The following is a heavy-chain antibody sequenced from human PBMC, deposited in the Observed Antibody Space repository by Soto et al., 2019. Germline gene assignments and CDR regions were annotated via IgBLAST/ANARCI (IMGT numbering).Heavy chain of an antibody. D-gene: IGHD3-10*01. V-gene: IGHV5-10-1*01. CDR2: IDPSDSYT. Sequence: PGESLKISCNGSGYSFSIYWSSWVRQMPGKGLEWMGRIDPSDSYTNYGPSFQGHVTMSVDKSTSTAYLQWSSLKASDTAMYYCARMDGLVRGITTNWFDPWGQGTLVTVS. CDR1: GYSFSIYW. CDR3: ARMDGLVRGITTNWFDP. J-gene: IGHJ5*02.